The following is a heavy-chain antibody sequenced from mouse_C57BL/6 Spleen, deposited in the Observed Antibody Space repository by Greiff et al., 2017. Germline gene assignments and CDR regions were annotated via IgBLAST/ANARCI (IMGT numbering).Heavy chain of an antibody. CDR1: GFTFSNYW. Sequence: EVKLEESGGGLVQPGGSMKLSCVASGFTFSNYWMNWVRQSPEKGLEWVAQIRLKSDNYATHYAESVKGRFTISRDDSKSSVYLQMNNLRAEDTGIYYCTAYYSNYGWCAYWGQGTLVTVSA. V-gene: IGHV6-3*01. D-gene: IGHD2-5*01. J-gene: IGHJ3*01. CDR3: TAYYSNYGWCAY. CDR2: IRLKSDNYAT.